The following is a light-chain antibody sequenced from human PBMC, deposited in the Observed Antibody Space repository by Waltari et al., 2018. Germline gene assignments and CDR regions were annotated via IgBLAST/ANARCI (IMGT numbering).Light chain of an antibody. V-gene: IGKV4-1*01. J-gene: IGKJ1*01. CDR3: QQYYGTPPT. CDR1: QIVLYSSNNKNY. Sequence: DIVMTQSPDSLAVSLGERATINCKSSQIVLYSSNNKNYLAWYQQKPGQPPKLPIYWASTRESGVPDRFSGSGSGTDFTLTISSLQAEDVAVYYCQQYYGTPPTFGQGTKVEIK. CDR2: WAS.